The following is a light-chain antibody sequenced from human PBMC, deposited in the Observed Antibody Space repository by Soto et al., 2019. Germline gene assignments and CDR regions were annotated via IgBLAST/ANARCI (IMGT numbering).Light chain of an antibody. CDR2: LNSDGSH. Sequence: QLVLSQSPSPSASLGASVKLTCTLSSGHSSYAIAWHQQQPEKGPRYLMKLNSDGSHSKGDGIPDRFSGSSSGAERYLTISSLQSEDEADYYCQTWGTGIPNVLFGGGTKLTVL. CDR3: QTWGTGIPNVL. J-gene: IGLJ2*01. CDR1: SGHSSYA. V-gene: IGLV4-69*01.